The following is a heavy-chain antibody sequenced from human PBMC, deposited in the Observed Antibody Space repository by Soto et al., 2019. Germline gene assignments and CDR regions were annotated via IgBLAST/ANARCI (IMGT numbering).Heavy chain of an antibody. J-gene: IGHJ4*02. D-gene: IGHD1-26*01. CDR2: INHSGSS. Sequence: SETLSLTCYGSGGSFARSLWTWIRQTPGKGLQWIGQINHSGSSIYNPSLKNRITISTMSNNKFSLELSSVTAADTAVYYCTRGLFSGSYYSGGWYYFDSWGQGTMVT. V-gene: IGHV4-34*01. CDR1: GGSFARSL. CDR3: TRGLFSGSYYSGGWYYFDS.